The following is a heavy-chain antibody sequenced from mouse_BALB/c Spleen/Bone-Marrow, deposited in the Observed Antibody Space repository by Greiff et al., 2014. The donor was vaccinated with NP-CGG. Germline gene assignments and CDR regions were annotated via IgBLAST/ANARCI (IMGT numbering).Heavy chain of an antibody. D-gene: IGHD1-1*01. CDR2: IDPANGNT. J-gene: IGHJ3*01. CDR3: ALYYYGSSGFAY. V-gene: IGHV14-3*02. CDR1: GFNIKDTY. Sequence: VQLQQSGAELVKPGASVELSCTASGFNIKDTYMHWVKQRPEQGLEWIGRIDPANGNTKYDPKFQGKATITADTSSNTAYLQLSSLTSEDTAVYYGALYYYGSSGFAYWGQGTLVTVSA.